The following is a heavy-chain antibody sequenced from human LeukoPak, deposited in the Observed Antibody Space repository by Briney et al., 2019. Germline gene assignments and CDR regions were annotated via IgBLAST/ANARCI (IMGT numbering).Heavy chain of an antibody. CDR3: ARTYYDFWSGYYPFDY. J-gene: IGHJ4*02. V-gene: IGHV4-34*01. CDR1: GGSFSGYY. D-gene: IGHD3-3*01. CDR2: INHSGST. Sequence: SETLSLTCAVYGGSFSGYYWSWIRQPPRKGLEWIGEINHSGSTNYNPSLKSRVTISVDTSKNQFSLKLSSVTAADTAVYYCARTYYDFWSGYYPFDYWGQGTLVTVSS.